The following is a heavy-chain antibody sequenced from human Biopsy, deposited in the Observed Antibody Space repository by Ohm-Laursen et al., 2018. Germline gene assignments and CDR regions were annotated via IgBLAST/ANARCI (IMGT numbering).Heavy chain of an antibody. CDR2: VIPISNTA. CDR1: GGSFSDYG. CDR3: ATLTEDYGASPDS. D-gene: IGHD4-17*01. V-gene: IGHV1-69*06. J-gene: IGHJ4*02. Sequence: SVKVSCKASGGSFSDYGLSCVRQAPGRGLEWMGRVIPISNTANYAQNFQDRLTITADRSTNTAYVELNSLRSEDTAVYFCATLTEDYGASPDSWGQGTLVVVSS.